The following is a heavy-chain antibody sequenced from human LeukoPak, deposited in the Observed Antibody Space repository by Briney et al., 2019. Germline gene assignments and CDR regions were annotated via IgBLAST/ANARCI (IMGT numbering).Heavy chain of an antibody. Sequence: GRSLRLSCAASGFTFSSYGMHWVRQAPGKGLEWVAVIWYDGSKKYYADSVKGRFTISRDNSKNTLYLQMNSLRAEDTAVYYCARDADYYGSGSYYRQDYYYYYGMDVWGQGTTVTVSS. CDR3: ARDADYYGSGSYYRQDYYYYYGMDV. CDR1: GFTFSSYG. V-gene: IGHV3-33*01. D-gene: IGHD3-10*01. CDR2: IWYDGSKK. J-gene: IGHJ6*02.